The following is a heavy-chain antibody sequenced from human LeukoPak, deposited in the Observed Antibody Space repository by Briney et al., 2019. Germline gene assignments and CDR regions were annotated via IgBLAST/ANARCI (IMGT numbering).Heavy chain of an antibody. D-gene: IGHD3-22*01. J-gene: IGHJ3*02. Sequence: PSETLSLTCTVSGYSISSGYSWGWIRQPPGKGLEWIGSIYHSGSTYYNPSLKSRVTLSVDTSKNQFSLKLSSVTAADTAVYYCARQDMIVVPYAFDIWGQGTMVTVSS. CDR3: ARQDMIVVPYAFDI. CDR1: GYSISSGYS. V-gene: IGHV4-38-2*02. CDR2: IYHSGST.